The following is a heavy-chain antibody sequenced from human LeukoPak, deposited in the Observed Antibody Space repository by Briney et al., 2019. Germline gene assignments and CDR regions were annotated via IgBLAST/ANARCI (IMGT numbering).Heavy chain of an antibody. J-gene: IGHJ4*02. D-gene: IGHD3-10*01. CDR2: IYTSANT. V-gene: IGHV4-61*02. Sequence: SQTLSLTCTVSDDSISSGSYYWSWFRQPAGKGLEWIGRIYTSANTNYNPSLKSRVTISVDTSKNQFSLKLSSVTAADTAVYYCAREGVITMVRGVNFGYWGQGALVTVSS. CDR3: AREGVITMVRGVNFGY. CDR1: DDSISSGSYY.